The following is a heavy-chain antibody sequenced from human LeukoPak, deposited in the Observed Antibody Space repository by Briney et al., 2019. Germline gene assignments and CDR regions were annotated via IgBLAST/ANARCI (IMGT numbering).Heavy chain of an antibody. CDR1: GGTFSSYA. Sequence: SVTVSCKASGGTFSSYAISWVRQAPGQGLEWMGGIIPIFGTANYAQKFQGRVTITADKSTSTAYMELSSLRSEDTAVYYCARARYNWNDVSAGFVAYYYYYMDVWGKGTTVTVSS. V-gene: IGHV1-69*06. D-gene: IGHD1-20*01. CDR2: IIPIFGTA. CDR3: ARARYNWNDVSAGFVAYYYYYMDV. J-gene: IGHJ6*03.